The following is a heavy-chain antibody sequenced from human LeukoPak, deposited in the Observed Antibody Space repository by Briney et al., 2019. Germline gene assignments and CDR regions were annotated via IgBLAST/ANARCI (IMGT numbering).Heavy chain of an antibody. J-gene: IGHJ4*02. CDR1: GFTFSTYS. D-gene: IGHD3/OR15-3a*01. CDR2: ISGGSGAM. Sequence: GGSLRLSCAASGFTFSTYSMNWVRQAPGKGLEWVSYISGGSGAMYYADSVKGRFTISRDNAKNSLYLQMNSLRDKDTAVYYCARDWTYSFDSWGQGTLFTVSS. CDR3: ARDWTYSFDS. V-gene: IGHV3-48*02.